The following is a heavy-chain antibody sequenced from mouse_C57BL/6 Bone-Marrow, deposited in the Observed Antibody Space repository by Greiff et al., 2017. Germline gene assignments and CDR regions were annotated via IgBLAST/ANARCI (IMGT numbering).Heavy chain of an antibody. CDR3: ARRRWYFDV. J-gene: IGHJ1*03. CDR2: ISNLAYSI. CDR1: GFTFSDYG. V-gene: IGHV5-15*01. Sequence: EVKLMESGGGLVQPGGSLKLSCAASGFTFSDYGMAWVRQAPRKGPAWVAFISNLAYSIYYADTVTGRFTISRENAKNTLYLEMSSLRSEDTAMYYCARRRWYFDVWGTGTTVTVSS.